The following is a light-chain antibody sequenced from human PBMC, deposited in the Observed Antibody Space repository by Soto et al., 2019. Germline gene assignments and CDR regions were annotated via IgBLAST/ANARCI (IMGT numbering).Light chain of an antibody. Sequence: QSVLTQPASVSGSPGQSITISCTGTSSDVGGYKYVSWYQQHPGKAPKLMIYDVSNRPSGVSNRFSGSKSGNTASLTISGLQAEDEADYYCSSDTSSSTVVFGGGTKLTVL. CDR2: DVS. J-gene: IGLJ2*01. V-gene: IGLV2-14*01. CDR1: SSDVGGYKY. CDR3: SSDTSSSTVV.